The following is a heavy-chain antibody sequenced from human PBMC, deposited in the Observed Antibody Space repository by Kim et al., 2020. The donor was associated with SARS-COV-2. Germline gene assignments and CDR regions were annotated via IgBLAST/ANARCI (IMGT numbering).Heavy chain of an antibody. CDR2: ISSSGSTI. Sequence: GGSLRLSCAASGFTFSSYEMNWVRQAPGKGLEWVSYISSSGSTIYYADSVKGRFTISRDNAKNSLYLQMNSLRAEDTAVYYCARAPDYDILTGYSVYYYYYYMDVWGKGTTVTVSS. CDR3: ARAPDYDILTGYSVYYYYYYMDV. J-gene: IGHJ6*03. CDR1: GFTFSSYE. V-gene: IGHV3-48*03. D-gene: IGHD3-9*01.